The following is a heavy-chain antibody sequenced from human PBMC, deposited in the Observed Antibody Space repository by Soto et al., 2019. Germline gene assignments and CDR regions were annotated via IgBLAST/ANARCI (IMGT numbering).Heavy chain of an antibody. Sequence: GGSLRLSCAPSGLTVSSNYMSWVRQAPGKGLEWVSVIYSGGSTYYADSVKGRFNISRDNSKNTLYLQMNSLRAEDTAVYYCARDRRAAAAPRAGAFDIWGQGTMVTVSS. CDR2: IYSGGST. D-gene: IGHD6-13*01. CDR3: ARDRRAAAAPRAGAFDI. V-gene: IGHV3-53*01. J-gene: IGHJ3*02. CDR1: GLTVSSNY.